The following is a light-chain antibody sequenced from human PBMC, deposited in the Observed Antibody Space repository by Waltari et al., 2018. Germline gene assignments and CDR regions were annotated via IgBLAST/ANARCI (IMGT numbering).Light chain of an antibody. V-gene: IGLV2-14*03. Sequence: QSALSQPASVSGSPGQSITISCTGASSDVGGHDYVSWYHQHPAKAPKLIIRDVNNRPSGVSNRFSGSKSGNTASLTISGLQAEDEADYYCSSYSTSSSLILFGEGTKVTVL. CDR2: DVN. J-gene: IGLJ2*01. CDR3: SSYSTSSSLIL. CDR1: SSDVGGHDY.